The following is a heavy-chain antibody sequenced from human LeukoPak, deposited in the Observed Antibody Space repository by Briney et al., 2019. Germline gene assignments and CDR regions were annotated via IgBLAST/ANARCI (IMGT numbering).Heavy chain of an antibody. CDR3: ARCVALYISSWYFNYYFDY. D-gene: IGHD6-13*01. V-gene: IGHV1-18*01. CDR2: ISAYNGNT. CDR1: GGTFSSYA. J-gene: IGHJ4*02. Sequence: ASVKVSCKASGGTFSSYAISWVRQAPGQGLEWMGWISAYNGNTNYAQKLQGRVTMTTDTSTSTAYMALRSLRSDDTAVYYCARCVALYISSWYFNYYFDYWGQGTLVTVSS.